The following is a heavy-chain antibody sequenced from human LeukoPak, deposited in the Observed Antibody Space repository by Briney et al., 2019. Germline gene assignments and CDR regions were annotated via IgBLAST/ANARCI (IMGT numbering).Heavy chain of an antibody. V-gene: IGHV4-59*11. CDR1: GGSTSGHY. J-gene: IGHJ4*02. Sequence: PSETLSLTCTVSGGSTSGHYWSWIRQPPGKGLEWIGYIYYSGSTNYNPSLKSRVTISVDTSKNQFSLKLSSVTAADTAVYYCARDLRGYQYFDYWGQGTLVTVSS. CDR2: IYYSGST. CDR3: ARDLRGYQYFDY. D-gene: IGHD3-22*01.